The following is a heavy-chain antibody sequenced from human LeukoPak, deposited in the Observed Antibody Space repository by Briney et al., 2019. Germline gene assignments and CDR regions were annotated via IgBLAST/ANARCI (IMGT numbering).Heavy chain of an antibody. V-gene: IGHV4-4*07. Sequence: PSETLSLTCSVSGGSISSYYWSWIRQPAGKGLEWIGRIYYSGTPNYNPSLKSRVTISVDTSKNQFSLKLNSVTAADTAVYYCARVGSSGWYFLDCWGQGTLATVSS. CDR2: IYYSGTP. CDR3: ARVGSSGWYFLDC. D-gene: IGHD6-19*01. J-gene: IGHJ4*02. CDR1: GGSISSYY.